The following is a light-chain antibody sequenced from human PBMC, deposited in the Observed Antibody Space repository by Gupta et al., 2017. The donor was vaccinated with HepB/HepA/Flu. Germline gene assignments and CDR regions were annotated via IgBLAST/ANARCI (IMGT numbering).Light chain of an antibody. Sequence: DIVMTQSPDSLAVSLGERATINCKSSQSVFYSSNNKNYLTWYQQKPGQPPKLLIYWASTREFGVPDRFSGRGSGTDFTLTISSLQAEDVAVYYCQQDDNIPHTFGQGTKVEIK. CDR1: QSVFYSSNNKNY. CDR2: WAS. V-gene: IGKV4-1*01. J-gene: IGKJ1*01. CDR3: QQDDNIPHT.